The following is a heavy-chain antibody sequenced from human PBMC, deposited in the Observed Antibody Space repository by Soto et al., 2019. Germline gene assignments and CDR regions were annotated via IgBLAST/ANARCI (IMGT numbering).Heavy chain of an antibody. CDR3: ARDLSGGNYYYHGLDV. J-gene: IGHJ6*02. Sequence: EVQLVESGGGLVQPGGSLRLSCAASGFTFSDYDMTWVRQAPGKGLEWVSSITSNSIYKYSADSLKGRFTISRDNAKNTLFLQINSLRAEDTALYYCARDLSGGNYYYHGLDVWGQGTTVTVSS. CDR2: ITSNSIYK. V-gene: IGHV3-21*01. CDR1: GFTFSDYD. D-gene: IGHD1-26*01.